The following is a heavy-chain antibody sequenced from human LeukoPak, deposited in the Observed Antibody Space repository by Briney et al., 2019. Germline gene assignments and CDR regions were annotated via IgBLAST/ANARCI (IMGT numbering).Heavy chain of an antibody. CDR3: AKVGGIAVATYCYMDV. D-gene: IGHD6-19*01. V-gene: IGHV3-30*02. CDR2: IRFDGSNK. J-gene: IGHJ6*03. CDR1: GFTFRSYD. Sequence: PGGSLRLSCAASGFTFRSYDMHWVRQAPGTGLEWVAFIRFDGSNKYYADSVKGRFTISRDNSKNTLYLQMNSLRAEDTAVYYCAKVGGIAVATYCYMDVWGKGTTVTVSS.